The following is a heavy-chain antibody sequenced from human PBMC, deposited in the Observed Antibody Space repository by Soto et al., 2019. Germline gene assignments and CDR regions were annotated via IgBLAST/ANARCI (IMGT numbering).Heavy chain of an antibody. CDR3: ARGAGEHQKSESYYYGLDV. V-gene: IGHV3-72*01. CDR2: TRNKANSYTT. D-gene: IGHD1-1*01. Sequence: GGSLRLSXAASGFTLSDHYMDWVRQAPGKGLEWVARTRNKANSYTTEYAPSVKGRFTISRDGSKNSMYLQLNSLKTEDTAVYYCARGAGEHQKSESYYYGLDVWGLGTTVTVSS. J-gene: IGHJ6*02. CDR1: GFTLSDHY.